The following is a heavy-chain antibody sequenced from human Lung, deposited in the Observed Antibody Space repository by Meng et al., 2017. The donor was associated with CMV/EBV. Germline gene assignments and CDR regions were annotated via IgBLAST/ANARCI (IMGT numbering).Heavy chain of an antibody. V-gene: IGHV3-23*03. CDR1: GFTFSTFA. CDR3: AKGKWGGYYYYYGMDV. D-gene: IGHD1-26*01. CDR2: IYSSDDST. J-gene: IGHJ6*02. Sequence: SXAASGFTFSTFAMSWVRQAPGKGLQWVSVIYSSDDSTYYADSVKGRFTISRDNSKNMLYLQMNSLRAEDLAVYFCAKGKWGGYYYYYGMDVWGRGXTVTVSS.